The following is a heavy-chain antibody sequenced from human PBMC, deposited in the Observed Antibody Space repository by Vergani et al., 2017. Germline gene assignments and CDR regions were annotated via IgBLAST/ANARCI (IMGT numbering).Heavy chain of an antibody. J-gene: IGHJ4*02. V-gene: IGHV3-30*02. D-gene: IGHD3-16*01. Sequence: QVQLVESGGGVVQRGGSLRLSCATSGFTLSNYDMQWIRQGPGKGLEFVAFIQFDGSNQYYADSVKGRFTLARYFSKNTLYLQMHSLRTDDTATYYCAKHFRGWGIDYWGQGTQVIVSS. CDR3: AKHFRGWGIDY. CDR1: GFTLSNYD. CDR2: IQFDGSNQ.